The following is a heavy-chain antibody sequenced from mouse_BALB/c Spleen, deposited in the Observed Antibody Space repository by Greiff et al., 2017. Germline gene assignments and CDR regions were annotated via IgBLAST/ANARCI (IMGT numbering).Heavy chain of an antibody. CDR2: IDPENGNT. CDR1: GFNIKDYY. CDR3: ARDPTAPFAY. V-gene: IGHV14-1*02. D-gene: IGHD1-2*01. J-gene: IGHJ3*01. Sequence: VQLQQSGAELVRPGALVKLSCKASGFNIKDYYMHWVKQRPEQGLEWIGWIDPENGNTIYDPKFQGKASITADTSSHTAYLQLSSLTSEDTAVYYCARDPTAPFAYWGQGTLVTVSA.